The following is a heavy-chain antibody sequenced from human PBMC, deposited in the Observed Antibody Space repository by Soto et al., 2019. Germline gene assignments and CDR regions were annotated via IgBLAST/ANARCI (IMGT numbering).Heavy chain of an antibody. J-gene: IGHJ4*03. V-gene: IGHV3-11*01. Sequence: QVQLLESGGGLVRPGGSLRLSCAASGFSFSEYYMTWIRQAPGKGLEWLSYISNTSRTIYYAESVKGRFNISRDNAANLLYLQMKSLRAEDTAVYYCVRRDFGDYADSFHPWGRGTLVTVSS. CDR3: VRRDFGDYADSFHP. D-gene: IGHD4-17*01. CDR2: ISNTSRTI. CDR1: GFSFSEYY.